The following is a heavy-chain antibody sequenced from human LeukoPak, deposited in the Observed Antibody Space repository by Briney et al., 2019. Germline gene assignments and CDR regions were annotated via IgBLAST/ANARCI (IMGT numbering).Heavy chain of an antibody. V-gene: IGHV3-23*01. Sequence: GGSLRLSCAASGFTFSSQTMSWVRQAPGKGLEWVSAISGSGGSTYYADSVKGRFTISRDNSKNTLYLQMNSLRAEDTAVYYCARGHYDILTGYWLDDAFDIWGQGTMVTVSS. CDR1: GFTFSSQT. D-gene: IGHD3-9*01. CDR2: ISGSGGST. J-gene: IGHJ3*02. CDR3: ARGHYDILTGYWLDDAFDI.